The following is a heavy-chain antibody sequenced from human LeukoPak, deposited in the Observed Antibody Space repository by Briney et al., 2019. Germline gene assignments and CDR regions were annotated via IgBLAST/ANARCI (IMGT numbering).Heavy chain of an antibody. CDR3: ARHVYDILTGFRAPFDY. Sequence: SETLSLTCTVSGGSISSYYWSWIRQPPGKGLEWIGYIYYSGSTNYNPSLKSRVTISVDTSKNQFSLKLSSVTAADTAVYYCARHVYDILTGFRAPFDYWGQGTLVTVSS. D-gene: IGHD3-9*01. J-gene: IGHJ4*02. CDR1: GGSISSYY. V-gene: IGHV4-59*01. CDR2: IYYSGST.